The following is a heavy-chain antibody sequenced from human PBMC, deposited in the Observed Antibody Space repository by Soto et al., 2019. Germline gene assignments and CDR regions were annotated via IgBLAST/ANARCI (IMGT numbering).Heavy chain of an antibody. CDR1: GFTFSSYA. CDR3: AKVFCSNTRCDQGYGMGV. D-gene: IGHD2-2*01. Sequence: DAQLLESGGGLVQPGGSLKLSCVASGFTFSSYAMSWVRQAPGKGLEWVSAISGSGGSTYYADSVKGRFTIARHNSKNTLNLQINSLRAEDTAVYYCAKVFCSNTRCDQGYGMGVLGQGNTVTFA. V-gene: IGHV3-23*01. J-gene: IGHJ6*02. CDR2: ISGSGGST.